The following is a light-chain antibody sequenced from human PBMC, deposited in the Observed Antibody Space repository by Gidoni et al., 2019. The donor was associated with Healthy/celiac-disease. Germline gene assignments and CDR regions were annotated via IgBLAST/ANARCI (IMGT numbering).Light chain of an antibody. CDR1: QSVLYSSNNKNY. CDR2: WAS. V-gene: IGKV4-1*01. J-gene: IGKJ1*01. Sequence: DIVMIQSPDSLAVSLGERATINCKSSQSVLYSSNNKNYLAWYQQKPGQPPKLLIYWASTRESGVPDRFSGSGSGTDFTLTISSLQAEDVAVYYCQQYYSTPPTFGQGTKAEIK. CDR3: QQYYSTPPT.